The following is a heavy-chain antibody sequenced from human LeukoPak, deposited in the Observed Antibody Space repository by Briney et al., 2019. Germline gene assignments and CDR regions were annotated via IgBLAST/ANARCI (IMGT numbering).Heavy chain of an antibody. J-gene: IGHJ4*02. CDR2: IIPIFGTA. V-gene: IGHV1-69*13. CDR1: GGTFSSYA. Sequence: GASVKVSCKASGGTFSSYAISWVRQAPGQGLEWMGGIIPIFGTANYAQKFQGRVTITADESTSTAYMELSGLRSEDTAVYYCARADSSGYYPFDYWGQGTLVTVSS. CDR3: ARADSSGYYPFDY. D-gene: IGHD3-22*01.